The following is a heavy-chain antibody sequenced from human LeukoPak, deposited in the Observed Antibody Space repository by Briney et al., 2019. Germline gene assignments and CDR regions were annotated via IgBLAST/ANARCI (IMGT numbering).Heavy chain of an antibody. V-gene: IGHV4-34*01. CDR2: INHSGST. Sequence: SETLSLTCAVYGGPFSGYYWSWIRQPPGKGLEWIGEINHSGSTNYNPSLKSRVTMSVDTSKNQFSLKLSSVTAADTAVYYCARDPGGWFGEGANWFDPWGQGTLVTVSS. CDR1: GGPFSGYY. J-gene: IGHJ5*02. CDR3: ARDPGGWFGEGANWFDP. D-gene: IGHD3-10*01.